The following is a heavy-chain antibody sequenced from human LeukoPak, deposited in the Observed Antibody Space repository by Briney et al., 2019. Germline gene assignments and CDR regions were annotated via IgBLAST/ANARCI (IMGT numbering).Heavy chain of an antibody. CDR2: FSDSGDST. V-gene: IGHV3-23*01. J-gene: IGHJ4*02. Sequence: GGPLRLSCVGSGFTFSSYAMGWVRPAPGKGVEWDSAFSDSGDSTNHADSVKRRFTISRDNSKNTMYLQMNSLRAEDTAVYYCVKGESCIGGNCHYYFDYWGQGTLVTVSS. CDR3: VKGESCIGGNCHYYFDY. D-gene: IGHD2-15*01. CDR1: GFTFSSYA.